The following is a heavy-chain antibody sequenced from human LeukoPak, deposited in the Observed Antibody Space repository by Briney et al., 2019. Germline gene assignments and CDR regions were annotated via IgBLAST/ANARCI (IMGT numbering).Heavy chain of an antibody. V-gene: IGHV4-31*03. Sequence: PSQTLSLTCTVSGGSISSGGYYWSWIRQHPGKGLEWIGYIYYSGSTYYNPSLKSRVTISVDTPKNQFSLKLSSVTAADTAVHYCARACSSTSCYATLDYWGQGTLVTVSS. D-gene: IGHD2-2*01. CDR3: ARACSSTSCYATLDY. J-gene: IGHJ4*02. CDR2: IYYSGST. CDR1: GGSISSGGYY.